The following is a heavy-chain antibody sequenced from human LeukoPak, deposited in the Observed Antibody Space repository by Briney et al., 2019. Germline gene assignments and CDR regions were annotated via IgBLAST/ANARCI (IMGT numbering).Heavy chain of an antibody. V-gene: IGHV1-8*01. CDR1: GYTFTSYD. CDR2: MNPNSGNT. Sequence: ASVKVSCKASGYTFTSYDINWVRQATGQGLEWMGWMNPNSGNTGYAQKFQGRVTMTRNTSISTAYMELSSLRSEDTAVYYCAKLTTPWVRITNYYMDVWGKGTTVTVSS. CDR3: AKLTTPWVRITNYYMDV. D-gene: IGHD4/OR15-4a*01. J-gene: IGHJ6*03.